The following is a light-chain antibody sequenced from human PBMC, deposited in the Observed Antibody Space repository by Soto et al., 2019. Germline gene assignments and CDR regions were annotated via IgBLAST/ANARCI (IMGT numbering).Light chain of an antibody. J-gene: IGLJ1*01. Sequence: QSVLTQPASVSGSPGQSIAISCTGTSSDVGSYNLVSWYQQHPGKAPKLMIYEGTERPSGVSNRFSGSKSGNTASLTISGXQAEDEADYYCCSSAGSSLYVFGSGTKVTV. CDR2: EGT. V-gene: IGLV2-23*01. CDR1: SSDVGSYNL. CDR3: CSSAGSSLYV.